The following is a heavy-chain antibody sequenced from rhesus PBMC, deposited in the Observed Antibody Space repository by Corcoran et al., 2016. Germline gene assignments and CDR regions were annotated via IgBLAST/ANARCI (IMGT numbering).Heavy chain of an antibody. CDR1: GFTFSNSW. CDR3: TTDFDSGRWNYREYCEF. CDR2: IKRKAYGETA. Sequence: EVQLVESGAGLVQPGGSLRLSCAASGFTFSNSWMSWVRQAPGKGLEWVARIKRKAYGETADYAASVKGRVTISRDYAKNTLYLERNSLKTEDTAVYYCTTDFDSGRWNYREYCEFWGQGALVTVSS. D-gene: IGHD6-25*01. J-gene: IGHJ1*01. V-gene: IGHV3-30*02.